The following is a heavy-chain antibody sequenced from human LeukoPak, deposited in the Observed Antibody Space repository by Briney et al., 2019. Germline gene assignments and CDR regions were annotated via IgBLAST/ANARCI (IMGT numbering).Heavy chain of an antibody. J-gene: IGHJ3*02. CDR2: IRSSGSTI. Sequence: GGSMRLSCAASGFIHSSYEMKWVRQPPRKVLEWVSYIRSSGSTIYYADSVKGRFTISRDNAKNSLYLQMNSLRAEDTAVYYCAREFGLRYFDWLLWGAFDIWGQGTMVTVSS. V-gene: IGHV3-48*03. D-gene: IGHD3-9*01. CDR3: AREFGLRYFDWLLWGAFDI. CDR1: GFIHSSYE.